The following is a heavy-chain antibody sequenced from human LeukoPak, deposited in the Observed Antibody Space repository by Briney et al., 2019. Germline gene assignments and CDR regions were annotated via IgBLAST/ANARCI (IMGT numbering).Heavy chain of an antibody. CDR2: IYYSGST. Sequence: ETLSLTCTVSRGSISSEFWSWIRQPPGKGLEWIGYIYYSGSTSYNPSLKSRVTISVDTSKNQFSLKLDSVTAADTAVYYCARQAYCSGTSCYPFDYWGQGTLVTVSS. CDR3: ARQAYCSGTSCYPFDY. D-gene: IGHD2-2*01. V-gene: IGHV4-59*08. J-gene: IGHJ4*02. CDR1: RGSISSEF.